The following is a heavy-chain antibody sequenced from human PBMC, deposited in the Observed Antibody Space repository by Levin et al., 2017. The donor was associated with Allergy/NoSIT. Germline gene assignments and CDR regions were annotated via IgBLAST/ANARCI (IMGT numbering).Heavy chain of an antibody. D-gene: IGHD6-19*01. V-gene: IGHV3-23*01. CDR2: IINSGVGT. CDR1: GFTFNNYA. CDR3: AKDAIRGSDQPYYFDY. J-gene: IGHJ4*02. Sequence: GGSLRLSCAASGFTFNNYAMSWVRQAPGKGLEWVSAIINSGVGTYYADSVKGRFTISRDNSKNTMYLQMNSLRAEDTAVYFCAKDAIRGSDQPYYFDYWGQGTLVSASS.